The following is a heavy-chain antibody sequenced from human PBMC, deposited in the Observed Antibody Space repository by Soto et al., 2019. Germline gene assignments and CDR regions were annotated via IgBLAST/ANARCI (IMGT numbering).Heavy chain of an antibody. CDR1: GGSVSSGSYY. J-gene: IGHJ5*02. D-gene: IGHD3-22*01. Sequence: SETLSLTCTVSGGSVSSGSYYWSWIRQPPGKGLEWIGYIYYSGSTNYNPSLKSRVTISVDTSKNQFSLKLSSVTAADTAVYYCARSYDSGDWFDPWGQGTLVTVSS. CDR3: ARSYDSGDWFDP. CDR2: IYYSGST. V-gene: IGHV4-61*01.